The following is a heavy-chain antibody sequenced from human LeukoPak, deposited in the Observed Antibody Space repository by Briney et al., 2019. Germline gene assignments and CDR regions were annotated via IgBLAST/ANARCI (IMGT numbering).Heavy chain of an antibody. J-gene: IGHJ5*02. CDR1: GYTFTSYY. CDR2: INPSGGSK. Sequence: ASVKVSCKASGYTFTSYYMHWVRQAPGQGLDWMGIINPSGGSKSYAQKFQGRVTMTSDTSTNTVYMKLSSLRSEDTAVYYCARDMNWFDPWGQGTLVTVSS. CDR3: ARDMNWFDP. V-gene: IGHV1-46*01.